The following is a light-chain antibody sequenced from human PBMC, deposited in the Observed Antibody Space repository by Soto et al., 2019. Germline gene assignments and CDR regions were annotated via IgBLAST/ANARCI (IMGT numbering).Light chain of an antibody. Sequence: DIQMTQSPSSLSAAAGDRVSITCRASHTINNYLNWYQHRPGEAPKLPIFGASSLPRGVPSRFSGSGSGTEFTLTISSLQREDFATYYCQQTYSPPPTFGPGTKVDIK. V-gene: IGKV1-39*01. CDR1: HTINNY. J-gene: IGKJ1*01. CDR3: QQTYSPPPT. CDR2: GAS.